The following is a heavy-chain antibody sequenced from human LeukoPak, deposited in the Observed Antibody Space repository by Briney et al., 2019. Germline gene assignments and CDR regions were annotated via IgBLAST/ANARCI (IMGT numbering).Heavy chain of an antibody. J-gene: IGHJ4*02. Sequence: PGGTLRLSCAASGFTFSSYGMSWVRQAPGKGLEWVANIKQDGSEKYYVDSVKGRFTISRDNAKNSLYLQMNSLRAEDTAVYYCARERYYYGSGSYYLDYWGQGTLVTVSS. D-gene: IGHD3-10*01. V-gene: IGHV3-7*01. CDR2: IKQDGSEK. CDR3: ARERYYYGSGSYYLDY. CDR1: GFTFSSYG.